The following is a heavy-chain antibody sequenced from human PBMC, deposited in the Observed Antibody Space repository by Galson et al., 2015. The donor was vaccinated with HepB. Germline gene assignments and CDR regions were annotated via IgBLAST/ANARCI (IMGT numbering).Heavy chain of an antibody. D-gene: IGHD1-14*01. CDR2: IKQDGSEK. CDR3: ARAERYARVLYYFDY. J-gene: IGHJ4*02. Sequence: SLRLSCAASGFTFSSYWMSWVRQAPGKGLEWVANIKQDGSEKYYVDSVKGRFTISRDNAKNSLYLQMNSLRAEDTAVYYCARAERYARVLYYFDYWGQGTLVTVSS. CDR1: GFTFSSYW. V-gene: IGHV3-7*03.